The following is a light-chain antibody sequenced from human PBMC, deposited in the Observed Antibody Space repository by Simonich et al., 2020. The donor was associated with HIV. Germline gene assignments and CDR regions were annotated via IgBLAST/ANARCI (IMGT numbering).Light chain of an antibody. CDR2: EDN. V-gene: IGLV6-57*01. Sequence: NFMLTQPHSGAEAPGKTVTNSCPRSSGSIVSNYWQWYQQRPGSSPTTVLYEDNQRPSGVPDLFSGSIDSSSNSASLTISGLKTEDEADYYCQSYDSSNHWVFGGGTKLTVL. CDR3: QSYDSSNHWV. J-gene: IGLJ3*02. CDR1: SGSIVSNY.